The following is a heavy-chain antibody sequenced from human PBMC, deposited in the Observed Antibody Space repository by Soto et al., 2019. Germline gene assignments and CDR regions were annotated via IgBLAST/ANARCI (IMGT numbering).Heavy chain of an antibody. D-gene: IGHD3-22*01. J-gene: IGHJ3*02. Sequence: SETLSLTCAVSGGSISSGGYSWSWIRQPPGKGLEWIGYIYHSGSTYYNPSLKSRVTISVDRSKNQFSLKLSSVTAADTAVYYCASRYYYDSSGYYSDAFDIWGQGTMVTVSS. CDR2: IYHSGST. CDR1: GGSISSGGYS. V-gene: IGHV4-30-2*01. CDR3: ASRYYYDSSGYYSDAFDI.